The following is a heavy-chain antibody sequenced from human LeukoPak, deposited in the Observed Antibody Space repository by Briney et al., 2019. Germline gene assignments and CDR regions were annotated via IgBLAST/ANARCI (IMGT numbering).Heavy chain of an antibody. J-gene: IGHJ4*02. Sequence: KPGGSLRLSCAASGFTFSSYSMNWVRQAPGKGLEWVSSISSSSSYIYYADSVKGRFTISRDNAKNSLYPQMNSLRAEDTAVYYCARGDSSGYKGVTFDYWGRGTLVTVSS. CDR2: ISSSSSYI. V-gene: IGHV3-21*01. CDR1: GFTFSSYS. CDR3: ARGDSSGYKGVTFDY. D-gene: IGHD3-22*01.